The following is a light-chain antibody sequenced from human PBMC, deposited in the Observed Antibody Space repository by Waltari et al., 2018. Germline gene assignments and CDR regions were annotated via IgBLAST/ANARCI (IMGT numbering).Light chain of an antibody. CDR2: SSD. Sequence: QSVLTQPPSASGTPGQRVTISCSGSSSNIGSNVVHWYQQLPGTAPKLLIYSSDQRPSGVPDRFSGSKSDTSASLAISGLQSEDEAHYYCAAWDDSLNGLWVFGGGTKLTVL. V-gene: IGLV1-44*01. J-gene: IGLJ3*02. CDR1: SSNIGSNV. CDR3: AAWDDSLNGLWV.